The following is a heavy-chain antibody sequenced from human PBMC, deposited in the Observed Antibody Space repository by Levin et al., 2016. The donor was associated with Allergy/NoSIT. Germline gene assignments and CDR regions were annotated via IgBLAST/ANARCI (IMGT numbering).Heavy chain of an antibody. CDR2: ISGSGGST. CDR3: ASPQEPVPTPFDY. J-gene: IGHJ4*02. V-gene: IGHV3-23*01. Sequence: WIRQPPGKGLEWVSAISGSGGSTYYADSVKGRFTISRDNSKNTLYLQMNSLRAEDTAVYYCASPQEPVPTPFDYWGQGTLVTVSS. D-gene: IGHD2-15*01.